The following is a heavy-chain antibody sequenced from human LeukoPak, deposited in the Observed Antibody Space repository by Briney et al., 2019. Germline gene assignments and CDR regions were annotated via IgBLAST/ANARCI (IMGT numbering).Heavy chain of an antibody. Sequence: ASVNVSCKASGYTFTSYYMHWVRQAPGQGLEWMGIINPSGGSTTYAQKFQGRVTMTRDTSTSTVYMELSSLRSEDTAVFYCARGGSLAAAPHRYYFDYWGQGTPVTVSS. CDR3: ARGGSLAAAPHRYYFDY. V-gene: IGHV1-46*01. CDR2: INPSGGST. D-gene: IGHD6-19*01. CDR1: GYTFTSYY. J-gene: IGHJ4*02.